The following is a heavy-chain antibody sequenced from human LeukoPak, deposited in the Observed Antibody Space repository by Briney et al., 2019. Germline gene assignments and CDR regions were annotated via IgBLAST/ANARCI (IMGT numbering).Heavy chain of an antibody. Sequence: SETLSLTCAVYGGSFSGCYWSWIRQPPGKGLEWIGEINHSGSTNYNPSLKSRVTISVDTSKNQFSLKLSSVTAADTAVYYCARGVRGSSSSSLTWFDPWGQGTMVSVSS. CDR1: GGSFSGCY. D-gene: IGHD6-6*01. V-gene: IGHV4-34*01. J-gene: IGHJ3*01. CDR2: INHSGST. CDR3: ARGVRGSSSSSLTWFDP.